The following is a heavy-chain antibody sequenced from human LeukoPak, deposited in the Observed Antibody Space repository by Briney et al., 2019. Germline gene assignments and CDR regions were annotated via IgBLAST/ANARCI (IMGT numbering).Heavy chain of an antibody. D-gene: IGHD3-10*01. CDR3: ARTRSGNYYGSGSYYVFDI. V-gene: IGHV3-66*01. CDR2: IYSGDST. J-gene: IGHJ3*02. CDR1: GLTLSSNH. Sequence: GGPLRLSCVPWGLTLSSNHMHCVRPAPGTGLEWVSDIYSGDSTYYADSVRGRFTIPKDNTQNTLFLQMKSLRAEDTAVYCCARTRSGNYYGSGSYYVFDIWGEGRMATDCS.